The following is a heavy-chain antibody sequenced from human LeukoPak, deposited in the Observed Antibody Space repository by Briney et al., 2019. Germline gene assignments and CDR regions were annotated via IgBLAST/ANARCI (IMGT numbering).Heavy chain of an antibody. CDR2: IGGTDLNT. J-gene: IGHJ5*02. D-gene: IGHD7-27*01. CDR1: GFTFNIYA. Sequence: GGSLRLSCAASGFTFNIYAMTWVRQAPGKGLEWVATIGGTDLNTHYADSVKGRFTISRDNSKNTLFLQMNNLSDEDTAVYYCAKDLGPTWFDPWGQGTLVTVSS. CDR3: AKDLGPTWFDP. V-gene: IGHV3-23*01.